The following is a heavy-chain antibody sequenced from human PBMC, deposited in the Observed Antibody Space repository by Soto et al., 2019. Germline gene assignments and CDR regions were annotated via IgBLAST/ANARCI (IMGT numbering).Heavy chain of an antibody. D-gene: IGHD3-16*01. CDR2: MSSGGGNK. CDR3: ARGGEGPFCDN. Sequence: QVQLVESGGGVVQPGRSLRLSCAASGFSFSNYVLHWVRQAPGKGLEWVAVMSSGGGNKFYTDSVKGRFTISRDNSKNTLYLQMNSLRTEDTAVYFCARGGEGPFCDNWGQGTLVSVSS. V-gene: IGHV3-30-3*01. CDR1: GFSFSNYV. J-gene: IGHJ4*02.